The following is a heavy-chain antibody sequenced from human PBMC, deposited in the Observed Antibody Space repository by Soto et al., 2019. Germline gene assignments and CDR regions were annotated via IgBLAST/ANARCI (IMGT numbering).Heavy chain of an antibody. J-gene: IGHJ3*02. D-gene: IGHD3-22*01. CDR3: ARDGLVVMAYGFDI. CDR1: GFTFSSCS. CDR2: IGSGGNYI. Sequence: EVQLEESGGGLVKPGGSLRLSCVASGFTFSSCSMNWVRQTPGKGLEWVSSIGSGGNYIYYADSVKGRFTISRDNAKNSLYLQMNSLRAEDTAVYYCARDGLVVMAYGFDIWGQGTMVTVSS. V-gene: IGHV3-21*01.